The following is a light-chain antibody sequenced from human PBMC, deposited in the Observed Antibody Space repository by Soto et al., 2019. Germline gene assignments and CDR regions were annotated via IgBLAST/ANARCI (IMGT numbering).Light chain of an antibody. CDR2: GAS. CDR3: HQSGNSTPKYT. V-gene: IGKV3-20*01. CDR1: QSVSSSY. Sequence: ESVLTQSPGTLSLSPGERATLSCRASQSVSSSYLALYHQKPGQAPGLLIFGASGRATDIPDRFSGSGCGTDFNFTISRLAPEDFAVYYCHQSGNSTPKYTFGQGTKLEI. J-gene: IGKJ2*01.